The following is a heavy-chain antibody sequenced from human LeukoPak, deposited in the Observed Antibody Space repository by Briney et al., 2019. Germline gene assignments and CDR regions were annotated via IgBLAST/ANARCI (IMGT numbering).Heavy chain of an antibody. D-gene: IGHD3-22*01. CDR1: GYTFTSYG. V-gene: IGHV1-2*02. J-gene: IGHJ5*02. Sequence: ASVKVSCKASGYTFTSYGISWVRQAPGQGLEWMGWINPNSGGTNYAQKFQGRVTMTRDTSISTAYMELSRLRSDDTAVYYCAGYYYDSSGYPPAWGQGTLVTVSS. CDR2: INPNSGGT. CDR3: AGYYYDSSGYPPA.